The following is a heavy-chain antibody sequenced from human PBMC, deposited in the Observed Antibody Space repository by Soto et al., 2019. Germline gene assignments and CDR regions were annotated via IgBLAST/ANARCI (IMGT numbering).Heavy chain of an antibody. Sequence: QITLKESGPTLVKPTQTLTLTCTFSGFSLSTSGVGVGWIRQPPGKALEWLALIYWDDDKRYSPSLKSRLTIPKDPSKNQVVLTKTNMEPVDTATYYRAHRPQIGNDGAFDIWGQGTMVTVSS. CDR3: AHRPQIGNDGAFDI. CDR1: GFSLSTSGVG. V-gene: IGHV2-5*02. J-gene: IGHJ3*02. D-gene: IGHD5-12*01. CDR2: IYWDDDK.